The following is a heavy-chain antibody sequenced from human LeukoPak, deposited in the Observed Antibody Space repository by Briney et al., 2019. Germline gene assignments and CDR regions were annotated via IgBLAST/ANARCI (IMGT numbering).Heavy chain of an antibody. CDR3: AREAYYYYYMDV. V-gene: IGHV4-4*07. Sequence: PSETLSLTCTVSGGSISSYYWSWTRQPAGKGLEWIGRVYTSGSTNYSPSLKSRVSMSVDTSNNQFSLKLSSVTAADTAVYYCAREAYYYYYMDVWGKGTTVTVSS. CDR2: VYTSGST. CDR1: GGSISSYY. J-gene: IGHJ6*03.